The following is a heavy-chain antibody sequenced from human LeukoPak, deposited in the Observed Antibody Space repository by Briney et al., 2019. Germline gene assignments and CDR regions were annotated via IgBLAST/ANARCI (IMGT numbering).Heavy chain of an antibody. CDR2: IYPGDSDT. CDR3: ARFRGYYYDSSGYYFDY. D-gene: IGHD3-22*01. J-gene: IGHJ4*02. CDR1: GYSFTSYW. Sequence: GESLKISCKGSGYSFTSYWIGWVRQMPGKGLEWMGIIYPGDSDTRYSPSFQGQVTISADKSISTAYLQWSSLKASDTAMYDCARFRGYYYDSSGYYFDYWGQGTLVTASS. V-gene: IGHV5-51*01.